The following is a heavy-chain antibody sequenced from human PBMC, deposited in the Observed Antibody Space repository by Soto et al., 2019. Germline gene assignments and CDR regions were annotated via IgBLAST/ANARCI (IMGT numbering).Heavy chain of an antibody. Sequence: SETLSLTCAVSGGSISSSNWWSWVRQPPGKGLEWIGEIYHSGSTNYNPSLKSRVTISVDKSKNQFSLKLSSVTAADTAVCYCAGGPHSSTEGYFDYWGQGTLVTVSS. V-gene: IGHV4-4*02. D-gene: IGHD6-13*01. J-gene: IGHJ4*02. CDR1: GGSISSSNW. CDR2: IYHSGST. CDR3: AGGPHSSTEGYFDY.